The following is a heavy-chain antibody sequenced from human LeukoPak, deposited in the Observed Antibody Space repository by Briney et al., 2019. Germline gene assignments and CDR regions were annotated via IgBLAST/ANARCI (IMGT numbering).Heavy chain of an antibody. CDR1: GFTFTSSA. CDR3: ATHDFWSGRDYFDY. Sequence: ASVKVSCKASGFTFTSSAVQWVRQARGQRLEWIGWIVVGSGNTNYAQKFQERVTITRDMSTSTAYMELSSLRSEDTAVYYCATHDFWSGRDYFDYWGQGTLVTVSS. D-gene: IGHD3-3*01. CDR2: IVVGSGNT. J-gene: IGHJ4*02. V-gene: IGHV1-58*01.